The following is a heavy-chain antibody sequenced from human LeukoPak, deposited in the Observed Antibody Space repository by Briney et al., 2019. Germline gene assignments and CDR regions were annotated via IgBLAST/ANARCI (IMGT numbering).Heavy chain of an antibody. Sequence: PGGSLRLSCAASGFAVSNNYMSWGRQAPGKGLEWVSIIYGGGSTYYADSVNGRFTISRHNSKNTLFLQMNSLRTEDTAVYYCARAYDSSGYWPEYFHHWGQGTLVTVSS. CDR2: IYGGGST. CDR3: ARAYDSSGYWPEYFHH. CDR1: GFAVSNNY. J-gene: IGHJ1*01. V-gene: IGHV3-53*04. D-gene: IGHD3-22*01.